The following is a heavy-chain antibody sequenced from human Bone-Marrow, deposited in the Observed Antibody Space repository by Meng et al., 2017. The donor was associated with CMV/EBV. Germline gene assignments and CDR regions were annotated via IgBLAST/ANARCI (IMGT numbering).Heavy chain of an antibody. CDR3: APHCSGGSCYADY. J-gene: IGHJ4*02. Sequence: LSLTCAASGFTFSSYGMHWVRQAPGKGLEWVAFIRYDGSNKYYADSVKGRFTISRDNSKNTLYLQMNSLRAEDTAVYDCAPHCSGGSCYADYWGQGTLVAVSS. D-gene: IGHD2-15*01. CDR2: IRYDGSNK. V-gene: IGHV3-30*02. CDR1: GFTFSSYG.